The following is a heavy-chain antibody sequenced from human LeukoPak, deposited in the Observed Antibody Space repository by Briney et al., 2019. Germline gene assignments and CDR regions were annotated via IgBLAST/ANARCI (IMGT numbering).Heavy chain of an antibody. Sequence: KPSETLSLTCTVSGDSISSYYWSWIRQPPGKGLEWIGCSYYSGSTNYNPSLKSRVTISVDTSKNQFSLKLSSVTAADTAVYYCARDVVGGGNFDYSGQGTLVTVSS. J-gene: IGHJ4*02. CDR2: SYYSGST. CDR3: ARDVVGGGNFDY. V-gene: IGHV4-59*01. CDR1: GDSISSYY. D-gene: IGHD1-26*01.